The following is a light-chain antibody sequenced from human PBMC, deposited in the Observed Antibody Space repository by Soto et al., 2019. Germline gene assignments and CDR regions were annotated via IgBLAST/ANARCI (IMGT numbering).Light chain of an antibody. CDR1: QSITSH. V-gene: IGKV1-39*01. CDR2: AAS. Sequence: DIQMTRSPSSLSASVGDRVTITCRAGQSITSHLNWYQHKPGKAPKLLIYAASILQSGVPSRFSGSGSGTDFTLTISSLQPEDFATYYCQESYSTPYTFGRGTKVDIK. CDR3: QESYSTPYT. J-gene: IGKJ2*01.